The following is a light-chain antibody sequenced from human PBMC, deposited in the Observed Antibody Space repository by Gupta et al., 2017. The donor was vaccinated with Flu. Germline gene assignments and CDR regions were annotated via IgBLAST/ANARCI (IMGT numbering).Light chain of an antibody. CDR3: QHYGSSPFT. Sequence: GTLSLSPGERATPSCRASQSVSSSYLAWYQQKPGQAPRLLIYGASSRATGIPDRCSGSGSGTDFTLTISRLEPEDFAVYYCQHYGSSPFTFGHGTKVDIK. CDR2: GAS. V-gene: IGKV3-20*01. J-gene: IGKJ3*01. CDR1: QSVSSSY.